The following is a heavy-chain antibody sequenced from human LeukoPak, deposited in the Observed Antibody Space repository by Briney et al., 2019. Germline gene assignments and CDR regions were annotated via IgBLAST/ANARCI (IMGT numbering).Heavy chain of an antibody. CDR3: ARQAWWETTTGAFDI. J-gene: IGHJ3*02. Sequence: GESLQISCKGSGYSFTSYWIGWVRQMPGKGLGWMGIIYPGDSDTRYSPSFQGQVTISADKSISTAYLQWRSLKASDTAMYYCARQAWWETTTGAFDIWGQGTMVTVSS. V-gene: IGHV5-51*01. CDR2: IYPGDSDT. CDR1: GYSFTSYW. D-gene: IGHD1-26*01.